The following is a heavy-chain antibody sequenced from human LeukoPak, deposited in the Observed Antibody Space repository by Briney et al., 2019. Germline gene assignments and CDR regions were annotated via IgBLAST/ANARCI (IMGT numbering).Heavy chain of an antibody. CDR3: ARVGLAGPRRGGYNGSWFDP. J-gene: IGHJ5*02. Sequence: ASVKVSCKASGGTFSSYAISWVRQAPGQGLEWMGGIIPIFGTANYAQKFQGRVTITTDESTSTAYMELSSLRSEDTAVYYCARVGLAGPRRGGYNGSWFDPWGQGTLVTVSS. D-gene: IGHD5-24*01. V-gene: IGHV1-69*05. CDR1: GGTFSSYA. CDR2: IIPIFGTA.